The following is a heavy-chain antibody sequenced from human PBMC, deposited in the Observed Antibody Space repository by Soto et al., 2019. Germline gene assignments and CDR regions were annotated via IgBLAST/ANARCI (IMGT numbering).Heavy chain of an antibody. CDR2: VSYDGSNK. Sequence: QVQLVESGGGVVQPGRSLRLSCAAPGFTFSNNALDWVRQAPGKGLEGVAVVSYDGSNKYIEESVKGRFTISRDNSKNTLFLQMNSLRAEDTAVYYCARGTTTSAFSAMDVWGQGTTVTVSS. CDR3: ARGTTTSAFSAMDV. D-gene: IGHD1-1*01. J-gene: IGHJ6*02. V-gene: IGHV3-30-3*01. CDR1: GFTFSNNA.